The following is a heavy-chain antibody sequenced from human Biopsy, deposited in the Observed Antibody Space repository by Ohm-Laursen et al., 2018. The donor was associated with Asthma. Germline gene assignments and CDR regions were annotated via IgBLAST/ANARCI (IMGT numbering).Heavy chain of an antibody. CDR1: RFTYE. V-gene: IGHV3-30*14. J-gene: IGHJ6*02. D-gene: IGHD4-17*01. CDR3: TRTTTVTTTYAMDV. Sequence: LSLTCAPSRFTYEMHWVRQAPGKGLEWVAVISYDGSSIYYADSVKGRFTISRDYSKNTLYLQMNSLRAEDTAVYYCTRTTTVTTTYAMDVWGRGTTVTVSS. CDR2: ISYDGSSI.